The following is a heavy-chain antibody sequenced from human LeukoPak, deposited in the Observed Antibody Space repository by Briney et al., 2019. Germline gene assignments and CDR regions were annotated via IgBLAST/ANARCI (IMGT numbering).Heavy chain of an antibody. CDR1: GGSISSYY. D-gene: IGHD3-3*01. J-gene: IGHJ4*02. CDR2: IYHSGST. Sequence: SSETLSLTCTVSGGSISSYYWSWIRQPPGKGLEWIGSIYHSGSTYYNPSLKSRVTISVDTSKNQFSLKLSSVTAADTAVYYCARGITIFGVVIDDYFDYWGQGTLVTVSS. V-gene: IGHV4-59*08. CDR3: ARGITIFGVVIDDYFDY.